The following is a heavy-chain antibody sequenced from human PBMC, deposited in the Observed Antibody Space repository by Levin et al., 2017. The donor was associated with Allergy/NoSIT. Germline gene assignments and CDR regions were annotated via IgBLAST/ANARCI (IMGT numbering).Heavy chain of an antibody. CDR2: ISGSGSST. Sequence: GGSLRLSCAVSGFTSSSYAMSWVRQAPGKGLEWVSAISGSGSSTYYADSVKGRFTISRDNSKNTLYLQMNGLRAEDTALYYCAKDRGCGSDCYSGTWDYWGQGTLVTVSS. CDR1: GFTSSSYA. V-gene: IGHV3-23*01. CDR3: AKDRGCGSDCYSGTWDY. D-gene: IGHD2-21*02. J-gene: IGHJ4*02.